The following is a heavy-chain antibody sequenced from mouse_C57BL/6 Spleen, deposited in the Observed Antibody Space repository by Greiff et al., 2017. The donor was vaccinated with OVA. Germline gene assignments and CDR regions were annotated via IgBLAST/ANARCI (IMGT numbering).Heavy chain of an antibody. CDR2: IHPNSGST. Sequence: QVQLQQPGAELVKPGASVKLSCKASGYTFTSYWMHWVKQRPGQGLEWIGMIHPNSGSTNYNEKFKSKATLTVEKSFSTAYMQLSILTSEDSAVYYCARSRDYYGSSFYSAYWGEGTALTVYS. V-gene: IGHV1-64*01. J-gene: IGHJ2*01. CDR1: GYTFTSYW. CDR3: ARSRDYYGSSFYSAY. D-gene: IGHD1-1*01.